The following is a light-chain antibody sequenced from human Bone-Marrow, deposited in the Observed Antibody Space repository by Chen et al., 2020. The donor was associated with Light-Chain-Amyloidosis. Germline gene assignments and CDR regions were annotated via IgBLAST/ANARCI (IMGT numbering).Light chain of an antibody. Sequence: SSELTQPPSVSVSPGQPARITCSGADLPTKYAYWYQQKPGQAPVLGIHRDTERPSGISERFSGSSSGTTATLTSSGVQAGDEADYHWQSADSSGTYEVIFGGGTKLTVL. CDR1: DLPTKY. CDR3: QSADSSGTYEVI. CDR2: RDT. J-gene: IGLJ2*01. V-gene: IGLV3-25*03.